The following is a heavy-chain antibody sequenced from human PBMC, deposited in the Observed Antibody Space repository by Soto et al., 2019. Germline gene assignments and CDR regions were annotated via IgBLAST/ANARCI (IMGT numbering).Heavy chain of an antibody. CDR1: GYTFTSYY. J-gene: IGHJ6*02. CDR2: INPSGGST. D-gene: IGHD2-15*01. CDR3: ARGNGYCSGGSCPRGLEYYYYGMDV. V-gene: IGHV1-46*01. Sequence: QVQLVQSGAEVKKPGASVKVSCKASGYTFTSYYMHWVRQAPGQGLEWMGIINPSGGSTSYAQKFQGKVTMTRETSTSTVYMELSSLRSEDTAVYYCARGNGYCSGGSCPRGLEYYYYGMDVWGQGTTVTVSS.